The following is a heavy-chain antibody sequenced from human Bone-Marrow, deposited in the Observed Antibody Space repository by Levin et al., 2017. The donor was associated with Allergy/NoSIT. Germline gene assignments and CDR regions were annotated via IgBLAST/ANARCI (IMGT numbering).Heavy chain of an antibody. CDR3: ASPYRSEWTFDS. D-gene: IGHD6-19*01. CDR2: IKEDGSEK. V-gene: IGHV3-7*01. CDR1: GFSFSGQW. J-gene: IGHJ3*02. Sequence: GGSLRLSCAASGFSFSGQWLTWVRQAPGKGLEWVANIKEDGSEKYYADPVKGRFNISRDNAKNSLYLQMKYLSAEDTAVYYCASPYRSEWTFDSWGPGTMVTVSP.